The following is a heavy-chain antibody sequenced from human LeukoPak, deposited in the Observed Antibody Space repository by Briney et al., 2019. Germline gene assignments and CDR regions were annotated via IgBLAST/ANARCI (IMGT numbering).Heavy chain of an antibody. J-gene: IGHJ5*02. CDR2: IYTSGST. CDR1: GGSISSGSYY. CDR3: ARAVRDSSSWYGREGNWFDP. Sequence: SETLSLTCTVSGGSISSGSYYWSWIRQPAGKGLEWIGRIYTSGSTNYNPSLKSRVTISVDTSKNQFSLKLSSVTAADTAVYYCARAVRDSSSWYGREGNWFDPWGQGTLVTVSS. D-gene: IGHD6-13*01. V-gene: IGHV4-61*02.